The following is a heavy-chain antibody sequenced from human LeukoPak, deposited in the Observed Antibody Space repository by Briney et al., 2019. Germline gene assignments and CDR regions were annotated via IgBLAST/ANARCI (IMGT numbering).Heavy chain of an antibody. Sequence: GGSLRLSCTVSGFTFSSYSMNGVRQAPGKGLEWVSHINGRSSDIYYADSVKGRFTISRDNAKTSLYLKMNSLRAEDTAVYYCASTYDYVWGSFRTGYSDYWGQGTLVTVSS. D-gene: IGHD3-16*02. J-gene: IGHJ4*02. CDR1: GFTFSSYS. CDR3: ASTYDYVWGSFRTGYSDY. CDR2: INGRSSDI. V-gene: IGHV3-21*01.